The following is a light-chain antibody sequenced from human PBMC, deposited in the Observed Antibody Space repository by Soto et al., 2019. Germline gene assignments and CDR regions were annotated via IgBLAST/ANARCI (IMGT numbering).Light chain of an antibody. CDR1: QSLVTVYGGTW. V-gene: IGKV2-30*01. Sequence: DVVLTQSPPSLPVTLGQPASISCRSSQSLVTVYGGTWLNWFQQRPGQSPRRLIYDVSKRDSGVPDRFSGSGSDTDFTLTISRVEAEDVGTYYCMQFSHWPHTFGQGTKLDIK. J-gene: IGKJ2*01. CDR2: DVS. CDR3: MQFSHWPHT.